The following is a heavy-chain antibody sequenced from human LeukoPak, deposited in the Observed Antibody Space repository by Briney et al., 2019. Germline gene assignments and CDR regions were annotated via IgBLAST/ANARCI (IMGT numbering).Heavy chain of an antibody. V-gene: IGHV3-7*01. CDR2: IKQDGSEK. Sequence: PGGSLRLSCAASGFTFSSHWMSWVRQAPGKGLEWVANIKQDGSEKYYVDSVKGRFTISRDNAKNSLYLQMNSLRAEDTAVYYCARSGCSSTSCYKKGGYYYYYMDVWGKGTTVTVSS. CDR3: ARSGCSSTSCYKKGGYYYYYMDV. J-gene: IGHJ6*03. D-gene: IGHD2-2*02. CDR1: GFTFSSHW.